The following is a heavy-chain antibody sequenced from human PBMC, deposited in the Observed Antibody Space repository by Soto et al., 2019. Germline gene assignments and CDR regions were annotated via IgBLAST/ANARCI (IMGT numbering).Heavy chain of an antibody. J-gene: IGHJ4*02. V-gene: IGHV4-34*02. Sequence: QVQLQQWGAGLLKPSETLSLTCAVYGGSFSDYYWSWVRQPPGEGLEWIGEINHRGNTNYNPSLKSRVTLPVDTPKNQFSLKLSSVASEDTAVYFCASAQAWRSEFWGQGTLVTVSS. CDR3: ASAQAWRSEF. CDR2: INHRGNT. D-gene: IGHD3-10*01. CDR1: GGSFSDYY.